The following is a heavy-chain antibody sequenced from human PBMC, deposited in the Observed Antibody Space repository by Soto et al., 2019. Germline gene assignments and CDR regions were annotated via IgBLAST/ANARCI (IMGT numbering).Heavy chain of an antibody. D-gene: IGHD3-3*01. CDR2: IYWNDDK. CDR3: AHSKGAYDFWSGYYTPQGLDV. Sequence: GSGPTMVNPTQTLTLTCTFSGFSLSTSGVGVGWIRQPPGKALEWLALIYWNDDKRYSPSLKSRLTITKDTSKNQVVLTMTNMDPVDTATYYCAHSKGAYDFWSGYYTPQGLDVWGQGTTVTVSS. V-gene: IGHV2-5*01. CDR1: GFSLSTSGVG. J-gene: IGHJ6*02.